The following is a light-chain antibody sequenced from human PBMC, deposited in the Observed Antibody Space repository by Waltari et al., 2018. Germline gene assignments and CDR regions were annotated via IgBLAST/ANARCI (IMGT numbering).Light chain of an antibody. V-gene: IGLV2-23*01. CDR1: SRDVGTYNL. J-gene: IGLJ3*02. CDR2: EGN. Sequence: QSALTQPASVSGSPGQSITISCTGTSRDVGTYNLVSWYQHHPDKAPKLIIYEGNKRPSGVSNRFSGSKSGNTASLTISGLQAEDEADYYCCSFAAGSILVFGGGTKLTVL. CDR3: CSFAAGSILV.